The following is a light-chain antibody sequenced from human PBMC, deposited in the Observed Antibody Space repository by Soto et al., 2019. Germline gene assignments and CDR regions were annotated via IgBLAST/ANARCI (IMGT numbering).Light chain of an antibody. CDR3: QQYYTYPWT. Sequence: DIQMTQSPSTLSGSVGDRVTITCRASQNINKRLAWHQQKPGKAPKVLIYDASNLKSGVPSRFSGSGSGTEFILTISSLQPDDFATYYCQQYYTYPWTFGQGTTGDIK. CDR2: DAS. CDR1: QNINKR. V-gene: IGKV1-5*01. J-gene: IGKJ1*01.